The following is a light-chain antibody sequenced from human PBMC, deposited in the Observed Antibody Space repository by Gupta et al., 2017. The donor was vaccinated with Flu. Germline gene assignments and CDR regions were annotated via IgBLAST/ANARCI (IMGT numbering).Light chain of an antibody. V-gene: IGKV1-39*01. CDR1: QSISSY. J-gene: IGKJ1*01. CDR3: QQSASTPWT. CDR2: AAS. Sequence: DIQMTQSPSSLSASVGDRVTITCRASQSISSYLNWYQQKPVKAPKLLIYAASSLQSGVPSRFSGSGSGTDFTLTISRLQPEDFATYYCQQSASTPWTFGEGTKVEIK.